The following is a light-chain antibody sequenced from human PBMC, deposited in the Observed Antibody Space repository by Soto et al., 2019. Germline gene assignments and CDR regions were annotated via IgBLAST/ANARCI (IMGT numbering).Light chain of an antibody. V-gene: IGLV1-44*01. CDR2: GDT. CDR3: ASWDDSRSGLVV. CDR1: NSNIGSNT. Sequence: QSVLTQPPSTSGTPGQTVTMSCSGSNSNIGSNTVSWYQQLPGTAPKLLIHGDTQRPSGVPDRFSASKSGTSASLAISGLQSEDEADYYCASWDDSRSGLVVFGGGTKLTVL. J-gene: IGLJ2*01.